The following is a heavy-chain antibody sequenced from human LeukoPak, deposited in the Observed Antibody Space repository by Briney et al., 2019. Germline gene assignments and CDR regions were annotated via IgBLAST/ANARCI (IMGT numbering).Heavy chain of an antibody. Sequence: GGSLRLSCVVSGFTFSSYAMSWVRQAPGRGLEWVSAISGSADSKYYADSVKGRFTISRDNSKNTLYLQMNSLRAEDTAVYYCAKDLDDFWRGYAVAFDIWGQGAMVTVSS. CDR2: ISGSADSK. V-gene: IGHV3-23*01. J-gene: IGHJ3*02. CDR3: AKDLDDFWRGYAVAFDI. CDR1: GFTFSSYA. D-gene: IGHD3-3*01.